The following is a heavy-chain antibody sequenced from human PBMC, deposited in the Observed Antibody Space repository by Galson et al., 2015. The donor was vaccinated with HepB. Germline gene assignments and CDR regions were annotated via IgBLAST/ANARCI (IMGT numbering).Heavy chain of an antibody. CDR2: AYHSGDT. Sequence: SETLSLTCAVSGDSISNDRWWSWVRQPPGEGLEWIGEAYHSGDTNYRPSLKSRVTISVDKSKNQFSLKLTSVTAADTAVYYCARAKEGRGYFDYWGQGTLVTVSS. CDR3: ARAKEGRGYFDY. D-gene: IGHD3-10*01. CDR1: GDSISNDRW. J-gene: IGHJ4*02. V-gene: IGHV4-4*02.